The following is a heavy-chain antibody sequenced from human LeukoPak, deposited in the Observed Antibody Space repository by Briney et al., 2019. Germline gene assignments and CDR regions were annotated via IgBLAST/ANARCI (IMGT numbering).Heavy chain of an antibody. CDR1: GYTFTSHD. CDR3: ARSKNSWYGMGFDY. V-gene: IGHV1-8*02. Sequence: ASVKVSCKASGYTFTSHDINWVRQATGQGLEWMGWVNPNKDNTVSAQKFQGRVTMTWNTSISTVYMELSSLRSDDTAVYYCARSKNSWYGMGFDYWGQGILVTVSS. CDR2: VNPNKDNT. J-gene: IGHJ4*02. D-gene: IGHD6-13*01.